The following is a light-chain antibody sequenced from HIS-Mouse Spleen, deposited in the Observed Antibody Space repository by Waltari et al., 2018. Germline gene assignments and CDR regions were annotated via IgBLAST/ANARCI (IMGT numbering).Light chain of an antibody. CDR1: SSDVGSYNR. J-gene: IGLJ1*01. CDR3: SSYTSSSTV. V-gene: IGLV2-18*02. Sequence: QSALTQPPSVSGSPGQSVTISCTGTSSDVGSYNRVSWYQQPPGTAPKLMIYEVSNRPSGVPGRFSGSKSGNPASLTISGLQAEDEADYYCSSYTSSSTVFGTGTKVTVL. CDR2: EVS.